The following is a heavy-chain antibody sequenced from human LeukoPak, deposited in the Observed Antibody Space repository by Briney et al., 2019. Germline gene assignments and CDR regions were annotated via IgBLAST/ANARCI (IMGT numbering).Heavy chain of an antibody. CDR2: IYYSGST. V-gene: IGHV4-30-4*08. Sequence: PSQTLSLTCTVSGGSISSGDYCWSWIRQPPGKGLEWIGYIYYSGSTYYNPSLKSRVTISVDTSKNQFSLKLGSVTAADTAVYYCARAPYDFWSGYRGRWFDPWGQGTLVTVSS. J-gene: IGHJ5*02. D-gene: IGHD3-3*01. CDR3: ARAPYDFWSGYRGRWFDP. CDR1: GGSISSGDYC.